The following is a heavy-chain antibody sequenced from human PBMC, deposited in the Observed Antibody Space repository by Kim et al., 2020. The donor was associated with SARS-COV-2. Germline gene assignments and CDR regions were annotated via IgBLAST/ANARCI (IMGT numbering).Heavy chain of an antibody. V-gene: IGHV3-33*06. CDR2: IWYDGSNK. J-gene: IGHJ4*02. D-gene: IGHD6-19*01. Sequence: GGSLRLSCAASGFTFSNDGMHWVRQSPGKGLEWVAGIWYDGSNKYYADSVKGKFTISRDNSKNTLYMQMNILRAEDTAVYDCAKDHRIAVGAFDCSGQGTLVTVSP. CDR3: AKDHRIAVGAFDC. CDR1: GFTFSNDG.